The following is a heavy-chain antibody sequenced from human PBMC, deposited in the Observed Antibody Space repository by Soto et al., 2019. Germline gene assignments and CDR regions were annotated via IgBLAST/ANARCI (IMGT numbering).Heavy chain of an antibody. D-gene: IGHD6-6*01. CDR1: GFTFSDYY. CDR3: ARGRIAARQFDY. J-gene: IGHJ4*02. V-gene: IGHV3-11*06. CDR2: ISSSSSYT. Sequence: SLRLSCAASGFTFSDYYMSWIRQAPGKGLEWVSYISSSSSYTNYADSVKGRFTISRDNAKNSLYLQMNSLRAEDTAVYYCARGRIAARQFDYWGQGTLVTVSS.